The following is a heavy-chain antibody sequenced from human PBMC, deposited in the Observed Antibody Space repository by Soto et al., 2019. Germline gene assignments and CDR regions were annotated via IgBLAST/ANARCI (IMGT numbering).Heavy chain of an antibody. CDR3: ARHSNDFWSGYSPAHFDY. V-gene: IGHV4-59*08. CDR1: GGSISSYY. J-gene: IGHJ4*02. CDR2: IYYSGST. D-gene: IGHD3-3*01. Sequence: SETLSLTCTVSGGSISSYYWSWIRQPPGKGLEWIGYIYYSGSTNYNPSLKSRVTISVDTSKNQFSLKLSSVTAADTAVYYCARHSNDFWSGYSPAHFDYWGQGTLVTVSS.